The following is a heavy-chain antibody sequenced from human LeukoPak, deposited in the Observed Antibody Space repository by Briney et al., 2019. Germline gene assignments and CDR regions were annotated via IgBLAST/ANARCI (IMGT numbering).Heavy chain of an antibody. CDR2: INHSGST. CDR1: GGSFSGYY. V-gene: IGHV4-34*01. Sequence: SETLSLTCAVYGGSFSGYYWSWIRQPPGKGLEWIGEINHSGSTNYKPSLKSRVTISVDTSKNQFSLKLSSVTAADTAVYYCARHKKGGVTMIVVVRKYNWFDPWGQGTLVTVSS. J-gene: IGHJ5*02. D-gene: IGHD3-22*01. CDR3: ARHKKGGVTMIVVVRKYNWFDP.